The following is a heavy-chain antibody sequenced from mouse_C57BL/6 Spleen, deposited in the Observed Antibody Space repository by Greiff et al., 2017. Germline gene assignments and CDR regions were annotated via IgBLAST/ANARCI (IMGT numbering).Heavy chain of an antibody. J-gene: IGHJ3*01. CDR2: ISHCGGST. CDR3: ARARSDGSYAWFAY. CDR1: GFTFSDYY. D-gene: IGHD1-1*02. Sequence: EVQGVEPGGGLVQPGCSLKLSCAASGFTFSDYYMYWVRQTPEKRLEWVAYISHCGGSTYYPQTVKGRFTISRDNAKNTLYLQMSRLKSEDTAMYYCARARSDGSYAWFAYWGQGTLVTVSA. V-gene: IGHV5-12*01.